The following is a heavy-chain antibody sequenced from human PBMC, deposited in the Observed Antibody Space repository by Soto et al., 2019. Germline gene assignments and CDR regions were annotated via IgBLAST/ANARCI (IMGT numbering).Heavy chain of an antibody. J-gene: IGHJ6*02. CDR2: IIPSFGTA. CDR1: GGTFSSYA. D-gene: IGHD1-1*01. V-gene: IGHV1-69*01. Sequence: QVQLVQSGAEVKKPGSSVKVYCKASGGTFSSYAISWVRQAPGQGLEWRGGIIPSFGTANYAQKFQGRVTITADESTSRAYMELGSLRCEDTAVYDCARVFLDGYKPGYDYYGMDVWGRGTTVTVCS. CDR3: ARVFLDGYKPGYDYYGMDV.